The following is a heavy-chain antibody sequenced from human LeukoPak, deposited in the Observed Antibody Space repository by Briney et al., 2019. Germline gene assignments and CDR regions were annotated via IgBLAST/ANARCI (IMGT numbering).Heavy chain of an antibody. CDR2: IYPGDSDT. CDR1: GYRFTSYW. J-gene: IGHJ4*02. Sequence: GESLKISCKCSGYRFTSYWIGWVRPMPGKGLEWMGIIYPGDSDTRYSPSFQGQVTISADKSISTAYLQWSSLQASDTAMYYCARHLFAYCGGDCYSAIGYWGQGTLVTVSS. D-gene: IGHD2-21*02. CDR3: ARHLFAYCGGDCYSAIGY. V-gene: IGHV5-51*01.